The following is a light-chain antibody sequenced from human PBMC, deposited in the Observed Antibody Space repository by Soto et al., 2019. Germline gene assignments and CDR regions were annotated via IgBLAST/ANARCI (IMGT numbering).Light chain of an antibody. Sequence: QSVLTQPPSASGTPGQRVTISCSGSSSNIGSYTVNWYQQLPGAAPKLLIYINDQRPSGVPDRFSGSKSGTSAALAISGLQSEDEADYYCAAWDDSLTGVVFGGGTKLTVL. CDR2: IND. CDR3: AAWDDSLTGVV. CDR1: SSNIGSYT. J-gene: IGLJ2*01. V-gene: IGLV1-44*01.